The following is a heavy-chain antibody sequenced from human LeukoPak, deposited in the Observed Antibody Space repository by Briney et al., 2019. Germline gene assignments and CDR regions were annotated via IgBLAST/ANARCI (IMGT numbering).Heavy chain of an antibody. V-gene: IGHV3-48*03. CDR2: ISSSGSTI. D-gene: IGHD4-17*01. J-gene: IGHJ4*02. CDR3: ARDHGDYFQPPFDY. Sequence: GGSLRFSCAASGFTFSSYEMNWVRQAPGKGLEWVSYISSSGSTIYYADSVKGRFTISRDNAKNSLYLQMNSLRAEDTAVYYCARDHGDYFQPPFDYWGQGTLVTVSS. CDR1: GFTFSSYE.